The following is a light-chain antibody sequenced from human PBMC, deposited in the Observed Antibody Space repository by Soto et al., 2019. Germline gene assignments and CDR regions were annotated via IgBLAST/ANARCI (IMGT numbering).Light chain of an antibody. V-gene: IGKV3-11*01. CDR3: QQRSNWPIT. CDR1: QSVSSY. Sequence: EIVVTQSPATLSLSPGERATLSCRTSQSVSSYFAWYQQKPGRAPRLLIYDASSRATGIPARFIGSGSGTDFPLTISSLEPEDFAVYYCQQRSNWPITFGQGPRLEIK. CDR2: DAS. J-gene: IGKJ5*01.